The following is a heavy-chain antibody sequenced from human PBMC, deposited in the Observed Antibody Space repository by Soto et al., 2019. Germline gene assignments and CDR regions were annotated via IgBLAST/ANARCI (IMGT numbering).Heavy chain of an antibody. D-gene: IGHD4-17*01. J-gene: IGHJ4*02. CDR2: IWYDGSNK. CDR3: ARVGGTSNYGDYFDY. CDR1: GFTFSSYG. Sequence: GGSLRLSCAASGFTFSSYGMHWVRQAPGKGLEWVAVIWYDGSNKYYADSVKGRFTISRDNSKNTLYLQMNSLRAEDTAVYYCARVGGTSNYGDYFDYWGQGTLVTVSS. V-gene: IGHV3-33*01.